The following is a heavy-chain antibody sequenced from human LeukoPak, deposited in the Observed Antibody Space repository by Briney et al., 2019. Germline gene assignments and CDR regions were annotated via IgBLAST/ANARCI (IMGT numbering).Heavy chain of an antibody. CDR2: INHSGST. CDR1: GGSFSGYY. D-gene: IGHD2-15*01. CDR3: ARALSGWYGLGY. Sequence: SVTLSLTRAVYGGSFSGYYWSWIRQPPGKGLEWIGEINHSGSTNYNPSLKSRVTISVDTSKNQFSLKLSSVTAADTAVYYCARALSGWYGLGYWGQGTLVTVSS. J-gene: IGHJ4*02. V-gene: IGHV4-34*01.